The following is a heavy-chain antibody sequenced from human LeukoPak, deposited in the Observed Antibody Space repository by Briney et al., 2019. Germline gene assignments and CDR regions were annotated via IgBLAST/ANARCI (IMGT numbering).Heavy chain of an antibody. Sequence: ASVKVPCKASGYTFTSYYMHWVRQAPGQGLEWMGIINPSGGSTSYAQKFQGRVTMTRDMSTSTVYMELSSLRSEDTAVYYCARGPRFGEDYYYMDVWGKGTTVTVSS. J-gene: IGHJ6*03. CDR1: GYTFTSYY. D-gene: IGHD3-10*01. CDR3: ARGPRFGEDYYYMDV. V-gene: IGHV1-46*01. CDR2: INPSGGST.